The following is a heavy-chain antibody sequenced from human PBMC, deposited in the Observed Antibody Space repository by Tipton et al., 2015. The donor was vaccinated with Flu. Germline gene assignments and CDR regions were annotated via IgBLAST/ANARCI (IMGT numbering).Heavy chain of an antibody. CDR1: GASFRDFY. V-gene: IGHV4-59*12. Sequence: TLSLTCTVSGASFRDFYWSWIRQTPGKGLEWIGYIFYNGITNYNPSLKGRVTISVDASKNQFSLKLSSVTAADTALYYCARGYCSGGNCYNAFDIWGQGTMVTVSS. CDR3: ARGYCSGGNCYNAFDI. CDR2: IFYNGIT. D-gene: IGHD2-15*01. J-gene: IGHJ3*02.